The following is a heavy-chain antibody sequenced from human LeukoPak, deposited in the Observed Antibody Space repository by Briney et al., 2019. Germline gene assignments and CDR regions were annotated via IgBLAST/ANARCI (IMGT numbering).Heavy chain of an antibody. J-gene: IGHJ6*03. D-gene: IGHD1-20*01. V-gene: IGHV1-69*05. CDR1: GGTFSSYA. CDR2: IIPIFGTA. CDR3: ARDVGITGNYYYYYYMDV. Sequence: SVKVSCKASGGTFSSYAISWVRQAPGQGLEWMGGIIPIFGTANYAQKFQGRVTITTDESTSTAYMELSSLRSEDTAVYYCARDVGITGNYYYYYYMDVWGKGTTVTVSS.